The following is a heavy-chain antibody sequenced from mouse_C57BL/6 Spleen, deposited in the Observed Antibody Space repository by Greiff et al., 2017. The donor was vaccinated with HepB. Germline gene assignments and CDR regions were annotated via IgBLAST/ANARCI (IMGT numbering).Heavy chain of an antibody. CDR3: ARTHYYGSSHWYCDV. D-gene: IGHD1-1*01. Sequence: DVQLVESGGGLVKPGGSLKLSCAASGFTFSDYGMHWVRQAPEKGLEWVAYISSGSSTIYYADTVKGRFTISRDNAKNTLFLQMTSLRSEDTAMYYCARTHYYGSSHWYCDVWGTGTTVTVSS. V-gene: IGHV5-17*01. CDR1: GFTFSDYG. J-gene: IGHJ1*03. CDR2: ISSGSSTI.